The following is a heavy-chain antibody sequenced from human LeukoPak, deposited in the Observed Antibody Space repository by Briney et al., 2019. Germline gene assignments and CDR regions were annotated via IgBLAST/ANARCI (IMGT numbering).Heavy chain of an antibody. D-gene: IGHD6-19*01. CDR3: ARLQYSSGWKYYFDY. J-gene: IGHJ4*02. CDR2: ISAYNGNT. CDR1: GYTFTSHG. V-gene: IGHV1-18*01. Sequence: ASVKVSCKASGYTFTSHGISWVRQAPGQGLEWMGWISAYNGNTNYAQKLQGRVTMTTDTSTSTAYMELRSLRSDDTAVYYCARLQYSSGWKYYFDYWGQGTLVTVSS.